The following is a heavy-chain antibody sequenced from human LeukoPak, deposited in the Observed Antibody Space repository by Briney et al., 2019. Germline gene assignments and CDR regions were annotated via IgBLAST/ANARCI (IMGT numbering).Heavy chain of an antibody. D-gene: IGHD6-19*01. CDR2: IYGSGNT. Sequence: PSETLSLTCTVSGGSISSYYWSWIRQPPGKGLEWIGFIYGSGNTNYNPSLKSRVTMSIDTSKNQFSLKLTSVTAADTATYYCARETGLAGFASGLGFNYWGQGILVTVSS. V-gene: IGHV4-59*01. CDR3: ARETGLAGFASGLGFNY. CDR1: GGSISSYY. J-gene: IGHJ4*02.